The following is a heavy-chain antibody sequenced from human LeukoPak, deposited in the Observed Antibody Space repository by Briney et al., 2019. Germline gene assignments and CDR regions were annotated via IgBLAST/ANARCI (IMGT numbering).Heavy chain of an antibody. V-gene: IGHV1-69*13. D-gene: IGHD4-11*01. CDR2: IIPIFGTA. CDR3: ARDQNDYSNYGDY. J-gene: IGHJ4*02. CDR1: GGTFSSYA. Sequence: SVKVSCKASGGTFSSYAISWVRQAPGQGLEWMGGIIPIFGTANYAQKFQGRVTITADESTSTAYMELSSLRSEDTAVYYCARDQNDYSNYGDYWGQGTLVTVSS.